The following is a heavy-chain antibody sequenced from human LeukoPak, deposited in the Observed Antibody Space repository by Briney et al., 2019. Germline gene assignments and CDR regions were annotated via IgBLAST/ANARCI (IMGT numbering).Heavy chain of an antibody. CDR1: GFTFRSYD. CDR3: AKRASALAGFQYFDS. Sequence: PGGSLRLSRAASGFTFRSYDMSWVRQAPGKGLEWVSGITGSGGSTYYADSVKGRFTISRDNSKNTLYLQMNILRAEDTAIYYCAKRASALAGFQYFDSWGQGTLVSVSS. D-gene: IGHD6-19*01. V-gene: IGHV3-23*01. J-gene: IGHJ4*02. CDR2: ITGSGGST.